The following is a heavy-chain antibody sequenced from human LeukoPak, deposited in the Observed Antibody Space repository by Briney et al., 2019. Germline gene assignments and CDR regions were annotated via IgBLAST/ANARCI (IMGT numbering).Heavy chain of an antibody. CDR2: INPIFGTA. D-gene: IGHD3-22*01. J-gene: IGHJ6*03. CDR3: ASLVVAKPPYYYYYYVDV. CDR1: AGTFSICG. V-gene: IGHV1-69*05. Sequence: AVKVCCYSSAGTFSICGINMMRQPPAQGNERMGGINPIFGTANYAQKFQGRVTITTDEATSTAYMELSSLRSEDTAVYYCASLVVAKPPYYYYYYVDVWGKGTTVTVSS.